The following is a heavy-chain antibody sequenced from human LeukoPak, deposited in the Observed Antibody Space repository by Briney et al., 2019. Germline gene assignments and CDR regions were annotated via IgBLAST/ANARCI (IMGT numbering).Heavy chain of an antibody. Sequence: SETLSLTCTVAGGSISSGSYYWSWIRQPAGKGLEWIGRIYTSGSTNYNPSLKSRVTISVDTSKNQFSLKLSSVTAADTAVYYCARDGGTYYYDSSGYYSDYYYYMDVWGKGTTVTISS. J-gene: IGHJ6*03. CDR1: GGSISSGSYY. CDR2: IYTSGST. V-gene: IGHV4-61*02. D-gene: IGHD3-22*01. CDR3: ARDGGTYYYDSSGYYSDYYYYMDV.